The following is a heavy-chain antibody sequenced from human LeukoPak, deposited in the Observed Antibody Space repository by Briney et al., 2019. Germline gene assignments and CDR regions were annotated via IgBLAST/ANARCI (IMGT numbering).Heavy chain of an antibody. CDR1: GFTFSSYA. CDR3: ARDQWYRGIAVAGFDY. J-gene: IGHJ4*02. V-gene: IGHV3-30-3*01. D-gene: IGHD6-19*01. CDR2: ISYDGSNK. Sequence: GGSLRLSCAASGFTFSSYAMHWVRQAPGKGLEWVAVISYDGSNKYYADSVKGRFIISRDNSKNTLYLQMNSLRAEDTAVYYCARDQWYRGIAVAGFDYWGQGTLVTVSS.